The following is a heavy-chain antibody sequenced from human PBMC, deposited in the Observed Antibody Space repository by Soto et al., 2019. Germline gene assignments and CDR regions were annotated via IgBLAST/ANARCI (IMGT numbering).Heavy chain of an antibody. J-gene: IGHJ4*02. CDR3: ARESEDLTSNFDY. CDR2: ISSTTNYI. Sequence: GSLRLSCAASGFTFTRYSMNWVRQAPGKGLEWVSSISSTTNYIYYADSMKGRFTVSRDNAKNSVYLDMNSLSAEDTAVYYCARESEDLTSNFDYWGQGTLVTVSS. CDR1: GFTFTRYS. V-gene: IGHV3-21*01.